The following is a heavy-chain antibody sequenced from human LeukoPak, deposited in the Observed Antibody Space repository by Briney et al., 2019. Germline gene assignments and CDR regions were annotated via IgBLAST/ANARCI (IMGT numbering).Heavy chain of an antibody. J-gene: IGHJ4*02. CDR1: GFTVSSNY. D-gene: IGHD6-6*01. CDR2: ISSGGST. Sequence: GESLRLSCAAFGFTVSSNYMSWVRQAPGKGLEWVSVISSGGSTYYADSVKGRFTISRDNSKNTLYLQMNSLRAEDTAVYYCARDPSNPTAFDYWGQGTLVTVSS. V-gene: IGHV3-66*02. CDR3: ARDPSNPTAFDY.